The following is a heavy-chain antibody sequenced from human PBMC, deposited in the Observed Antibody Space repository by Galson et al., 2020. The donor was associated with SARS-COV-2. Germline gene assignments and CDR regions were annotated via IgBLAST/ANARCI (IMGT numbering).Heavy chain of an antibody. CDR3: ARGPVGPGISHTRGYFDY. CDR1: GFTFSSYD. Sequence: GGSLSLSCAASGFTFSSYDMHWVRQVTGKGLEWVSGIGTFGDTYYSGSVKGRFTISRENAENSLYLQINSLRVEDTALYFCARGPVGPGISHTRGYFDYWGQGTLVTVSS. CDR2: IGTFGDT. J-gene: IGHJ4*02. V-gene: IGHV3-13*01. D-gene: IGHD1-20*01.